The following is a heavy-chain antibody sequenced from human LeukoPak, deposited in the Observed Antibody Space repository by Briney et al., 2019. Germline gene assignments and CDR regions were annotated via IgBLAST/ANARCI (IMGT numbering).Heavy chain of an antibody. Sequence: GGSLRLSCAASGFTVSSNYMSWVRQAPGKGLEWVSVIYSGGSTYYADSVKGRFTISRDNSKNTLYLQMNSPRAEDTAVYYCARDLRPNYYYYGMDAWGQGTTVTVSS. CDR1: GFTVSSNY. D-gene: IGHD5/OR15-5a*01. V-gene: IGHV3-53*01. CDR2: IYSGGST. J-gene: IGHJ6*02. CDR3: ARDLRPNYYYYGMDA.